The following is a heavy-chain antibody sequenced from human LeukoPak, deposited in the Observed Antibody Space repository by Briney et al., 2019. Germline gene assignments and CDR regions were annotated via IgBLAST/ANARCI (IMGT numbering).Heavy chain of an antibody. CDR2: ISGRGRGGST. D-gene: IGHD3-10*01. J-gene: IGHJ4*02. CDR3: AKKSGSGPYPLDY. CDR1: GFTFSNFA. V-gene: IGHV3-23*01. Sequence: PGGSLRLSCAASGFTFSNFALSWVRQAPGKGLEWVSAISGRGRGGSTNYADSVKGRFTISRDNSKNTLYLQMNSLRADDTAIYYCAKKSGSGPYPLDYWGQGTLVTVSS.